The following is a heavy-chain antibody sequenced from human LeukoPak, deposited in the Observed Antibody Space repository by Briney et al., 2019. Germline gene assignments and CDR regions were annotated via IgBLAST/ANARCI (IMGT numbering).Heavy chain of an antibody. Sequence: SETLSLTCTVSGYSISSGYFWGWMRQPAGNGLEWIGRIYTSGSTNYNPSLKSRVTISVDTSKNQFSLKLSSVTAADTAVYYCARYEAVAGVFDFWGQGTLVTVSS. CDR3: ARYEAVAGVFDF. V-gene: IGHV4-61*02. CDR2: IYTSGST. J-gene: IGHJ4*02. CDR1: GYSISSGYF. D-gene: IGHD6-19*01.